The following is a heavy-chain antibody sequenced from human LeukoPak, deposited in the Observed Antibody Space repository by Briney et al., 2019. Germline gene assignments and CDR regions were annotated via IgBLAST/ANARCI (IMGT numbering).Heavy chain of an antibody. Sequence: SGPTLVNPSQTLSLTCAISGDGVSSNSASWNWFRQSPSRGLEWLGRTFYTSKWNNDYAVSVKSRITINPDTSKNHFSLQLNSVTPEDTAVYYCARRRYYDYTGFFDYWGQGTLVTVSS. CDR2: TFYTSKWNN. J-gene: IGHJ4*02. CDR3: ARRRYYDYTGFFDY. V-gene: IGHV6-1*01. D-gene: IGHD3-22*01. CDR1: GDGVSSNSAS.